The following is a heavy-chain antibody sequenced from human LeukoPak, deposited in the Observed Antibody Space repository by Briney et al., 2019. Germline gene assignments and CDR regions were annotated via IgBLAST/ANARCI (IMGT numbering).Heavy chain of an antibody. CDR1: GITLSNAW. D-gene: IGHD2-2*01. V-gene: IGHV3-15*05. Sequence: PGGSLRLSCAASGITLSNAWMGWVRQAAGKGLEWVARIKSKNGGGTTDYTAPVKGSFTISRDESRNMLFLQMNSLRAEDTAVYYCAREGVACVSSSCYVVAFDIWGLGTMVTVSS. CDR3: AREGVACVSSSCYVVAFDI. CDR2: IKSKNGGGTT. J-gene: IGHJ3*02.